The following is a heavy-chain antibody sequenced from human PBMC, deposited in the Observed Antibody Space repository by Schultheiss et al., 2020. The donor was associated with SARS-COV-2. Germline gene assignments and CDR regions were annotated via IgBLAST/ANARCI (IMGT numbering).Heavy chain of an antibody. CDR3: VRRGTAAGGRFYYYYGMDV. CDR2: IYPGDSDT. Sequence: GGSLRLSCKGSGYSFTSYWIGWVRQMPGKGLEWMGIIYPGDSDTRYSPSFQGQVTISADKSISTAYLQWSSLKASDTAMYYCVRRGTAAGGRFYYYYGMDVWGQGTTVTVSS. CDR1: GYSFTSYW. J-gene: IGHJ6*02. D-gene: IGHD1-1*01. V-gene: IGHV5-51*01.